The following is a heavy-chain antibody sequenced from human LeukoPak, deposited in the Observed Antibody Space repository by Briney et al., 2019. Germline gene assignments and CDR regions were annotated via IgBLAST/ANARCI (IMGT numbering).Heavy chain of an antibody. Sequence: SETLSLTCTVSGGSFSSYYWSWIRQPPGKGLEWIGYIYYSGSTNYNPSLKSRVTISVDTSKNQFSLKLSSVTAADTAVYFCARDPDYYDSSGPLDIWGQGTMVTVSS. V-gene: IGHV4-59*01. CDR3: ARDPDYYDSSGPLDI. D-gene: IGHD3-22*01. CDR1: GGSFSSYY. J-gene: IGHJ3*02. CDR2: IYYSGST.